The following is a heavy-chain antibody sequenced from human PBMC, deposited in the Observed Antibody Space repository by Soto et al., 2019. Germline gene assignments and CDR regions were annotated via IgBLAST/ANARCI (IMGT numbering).Heavy chain of an antibody. CDR3: ARVSNIVATPYGMDV. J-gene: IGHJ6*02. Sequence: GASVKVSCKASGYTFTGYYMHWVRQAPGQGLEWMGWINPNSGGTNYAQKFQGWVTMTRDTSISTAYMELSRLRSDDTAVYYCARVSNIVATPYGMDVWGQGTTVTVSS. D-gene: IGHD5-12*01. CDR2: INPNSGGT. V-gene: IGHV1-2*04. CDR1: GYTFTGYY.